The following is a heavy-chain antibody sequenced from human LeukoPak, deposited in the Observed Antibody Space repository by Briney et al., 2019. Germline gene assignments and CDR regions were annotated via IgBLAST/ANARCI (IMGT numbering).Heavy chain of an antibody. D-gene: IGHD3-10*01. Sequence: PGGSLRLSCAASGFTFSSHGMHWVRQAPGKGLEWVAVIWYDGSNKYYADSVKGRFTISRDNSKNTLYLQMNSLRAEDTAVYYCARESQGTSEAYWGQGTLVTVSS. V-gene: IGHV3-33*08. CDR1: GFTFSSHG. J-gene: IGHJ4*02. CDR2: IWYDGSNK. CDR3: ARESQGTSEAY.